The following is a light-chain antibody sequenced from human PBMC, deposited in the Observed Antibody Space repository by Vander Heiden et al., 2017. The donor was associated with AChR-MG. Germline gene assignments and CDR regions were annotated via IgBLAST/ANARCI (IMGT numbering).Light chain of an antibody. Sequence: EIVLTQSPATLSLSPGERATLSCRASQSVSSYLAWYQQKPGQAPRLLIYDASNRATGIPARFSGSGSGTDFTLTISSLEPEDFAVYYCQQRSNWPQGTVGQGTKVEIK. V-gene: IGKV3-11*01. CDR2: DAS. J-gene: IGKJ1*01. CDR3: QQRSNWPQGT. CDR1: QSVSSY.